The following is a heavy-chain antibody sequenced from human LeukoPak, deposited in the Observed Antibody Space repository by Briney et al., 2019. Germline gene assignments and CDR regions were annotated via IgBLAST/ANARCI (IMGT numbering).Heavy chain of an antibody. D-gene: IGHD4-17*01. J-gene: IGHJ5*02. V-gene: IGHV4-59*01. CDR2: VFYTGST. CDR1: GGSISSYY. Sequence: PSETLSLTCTVSGGSISSYYWTWLRQPPGKGLEWIGFVFYTGSTNYNPSLKSRVTFSLDTSNSQFSLKLTSVTPADTAVYYCARARGGYGDYGNWFDPWGPGTLVVVSS. CDR3: ARARGGYGDYGNWFDP.